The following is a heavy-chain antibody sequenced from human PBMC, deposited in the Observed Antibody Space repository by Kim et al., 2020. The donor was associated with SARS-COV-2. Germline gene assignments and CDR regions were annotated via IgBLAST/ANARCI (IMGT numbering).Heavy chain of an antibody. D-gene: IGHD3-9*01. J-gene: IGHJ4*02. V-gene: IGHV5-10-1*01. Sequence: SFQGQVTISADKSISTAYLQWSSLKASDTAMYYCARHAGILTGSPHHFDYWGQGTLVTVSS. CDR3: ARHAGILTGSPHHFDY.